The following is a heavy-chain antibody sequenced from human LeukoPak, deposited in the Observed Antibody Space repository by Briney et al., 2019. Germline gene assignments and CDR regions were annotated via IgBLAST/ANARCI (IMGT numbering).Heavy chain of an antibody. CDR1: GFTFSRYG. CDR3: AKSGLNRFDY. D-gene: IGHD2-15*01. Sequence: GGSLRLSCAASGFTFSRYGMHWVRQAPGKGLEWVTAISYDGSNKYYADSVKGRFTISRDNSKNTVYVQMNSLRAEDTAVYYCAKSGLNRFDYWGQGTLVTVSS. J-gene: IGHJ4*02. V-gene: IGHV3-30*18. CDR2: ISYDGSNK.